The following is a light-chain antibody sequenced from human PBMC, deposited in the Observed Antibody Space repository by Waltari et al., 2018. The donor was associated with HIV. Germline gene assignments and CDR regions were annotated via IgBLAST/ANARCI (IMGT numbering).Light chain of an antibody. CDR1: SSNIGPDYD. V-gene: IGLV1-40*01. J-gene: IGLJ2*01. CDR2: GNK. Sequence: QSVLTQPPSVSGAPGQRVTIPCTGGSSNIGPDYDVHWYQQIPGTAPKLLISGNKNRPSGVPDRFSASKSGTSASLAITGLQAEDEADYFCQSYDRSLSASVVFGGGTKLTVL. CDR3: QSYDRSLSASVV.